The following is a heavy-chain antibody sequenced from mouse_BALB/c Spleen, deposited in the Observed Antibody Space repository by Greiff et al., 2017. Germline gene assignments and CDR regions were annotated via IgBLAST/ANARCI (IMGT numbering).Heavy chain of an antibody. Sequence: QVQLKQPGAELVRPGASVKLSCKASGYTFTSYWINWVKQRPGQGLEWIGNIYPSDSYTNYNQKFKDKATLTVDKSSSTAYMQLSSPTSEDSAVYYCTRLGNRGAMDYWGQGTSVTVSS. J-gene: IGHJ4*01. D-gene: IGHD2-1*01. CDR2: IYPSDSYT. V-gene: IGHV1-69*02. CDR3: TRLGNRGAMDY. CDR1: GYTFTSYW.